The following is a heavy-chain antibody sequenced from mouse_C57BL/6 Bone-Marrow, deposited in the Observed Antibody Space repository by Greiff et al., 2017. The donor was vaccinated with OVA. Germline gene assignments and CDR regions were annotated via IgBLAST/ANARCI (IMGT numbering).Heavy chain of an antibody. Sequence: LVESGAELVRPGASVKLSCTASGFNITDDYMHWVKQRPEQGLEWIGWIDPENGDTEYASKFQGKATITADTSSNTAYLQLSSLTSEDTAVYYCTTWDITTVGGYFDVWGTGTTVTVSS. CDR1: GFNITDDY. J-gene: IGHJ1*03. D-gene: IGHD1-1*01. CDR3: TTWDITTVGGYFDV. CDR2: IDPENGDT. V-gene: IGHV14-4*01.